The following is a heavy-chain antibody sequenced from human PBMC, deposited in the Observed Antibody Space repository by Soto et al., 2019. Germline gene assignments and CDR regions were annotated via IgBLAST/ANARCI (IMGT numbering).Heavy chain of an antibody. CDR3: AKGDSTTHGDSFDI. CDR2: IYHSGRT. Sequence: QVRLQESGPGLVKPSETLSLTCSVSGGSISFYNWNWIRQSPGKGLEWIGYIYHSGRTNYNPSLKSRVTISVDTSKNQFSLQLSSVTAADTAVYYCAKGDSTTHGDSFDIWGQGTMVTVSP. J-gene: IGHJ3*02. V-gene: IGHV4-59*01. D-gene: IGHD6-13*01. CDR1: GGSISFYN.